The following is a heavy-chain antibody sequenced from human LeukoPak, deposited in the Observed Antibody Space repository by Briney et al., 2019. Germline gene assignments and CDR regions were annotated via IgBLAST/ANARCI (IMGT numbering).Heavy chain of an antibody. V-gene: IGHV3-23*01. D-gene: IGHD3-3*01. Sequence: PGGSLRLSCAASGFTFSSYAMSWVRQAPGKGLEWVSGITGSGGTTYYADSVKGRFTISRDNSKNTLYLQIDSLRVEDTAIYYCASYDFWSGYSTLIDYGRQGTLVSVSS. J-gene: IGHJ4*02. CDR3: ASYDFWSGYSTLIDY. CDR1: GFTFSSYA. CDR2: ITGSGGTT.